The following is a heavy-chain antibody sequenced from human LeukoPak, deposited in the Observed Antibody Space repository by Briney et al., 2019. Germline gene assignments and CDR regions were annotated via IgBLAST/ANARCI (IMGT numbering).Heavy chain of an antibody. D-gene: IGHD2-15*01. CDR3: ASLAGYRCSGGSCYSLDY. CDR1: GFTFSSYA. CDR2: ISYDGSNK. Sequence: GGSLILSCAASGFTFSSYAMHWVRQAPGKGLEWVAVISYDGSNKYYADSVKGRFTISRDNSKNTLYLQMNSLRAEDTAVYYCASLAGYRCSGGSCYSLDYWGQGTLVTVSS. J-gene: IGHJ4*02. V-gene: IGHV3-30*04.